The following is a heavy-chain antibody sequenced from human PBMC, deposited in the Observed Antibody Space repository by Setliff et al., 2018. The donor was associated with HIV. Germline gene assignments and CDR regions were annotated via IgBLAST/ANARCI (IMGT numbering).Heavy chain of an antibody. CDR1: GGSFTSYT. D-gene: IGHD3-10*01. J-gene: IGHJ3*02. CDR2: IIPIFATA. Sequence: GASVKVSCKASGGSFTSYTFSWVRQAPGQGLEWMGGIIPIFATANYAQKFQGRVTINTDESTSTAYMEVTSLTSEDTAVYYCMRASGFGELLHGFDIWGQGTMVTVSS. CDR3: MRASGFGELLHGFDI. V-gene: IGHV1-69*05.